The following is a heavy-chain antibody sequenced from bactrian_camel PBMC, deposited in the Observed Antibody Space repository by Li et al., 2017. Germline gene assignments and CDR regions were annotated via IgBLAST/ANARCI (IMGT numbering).Heavy chain of an antibody. D-gene: IGHD3*01. J-gene: IGHJ4*01. CDR3: AAHTRRFHIMDHSWTSQDAYDY. CDR2: IDVSGAT. CDR1: GHTYAYYC. V-gene: IGHV3S55*01. Sequence: QVQLVESGGGSVQAGGSLTLSCSASGHTYAYYCMAWFRQTPGKEREVVAAIDVSGATSTAHTVKDRFTISRDNAKNTLYLQMNSLKPEDTAMYYRAAHTRRFHIMDHSWTSQDAYDYWARGPRSPS.